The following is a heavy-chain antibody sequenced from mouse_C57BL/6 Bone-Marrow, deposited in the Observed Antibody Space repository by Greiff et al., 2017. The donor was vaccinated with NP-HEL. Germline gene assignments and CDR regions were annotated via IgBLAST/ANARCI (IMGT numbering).Heavy chain of an antibody. D-gene: IGHD2-2*01. CDR2: INPNNGGT. CDR1: GYTFTDYN. Sequence: EVQLQQSGPELVKPGASVKLSCKASGYTFTDYNMHWVKQSPGKSLEWIGYINPNNGGTSYNQKFKGKATLTVNKSSSPAYMELRSLTSEDSAVYYCARDTSGSTMFKVYLDYWGQGTTLTVSS. CDR3: ARDTSGSTMFKVYLDY. V-gene: IGHV1-22*01. J-gene: IGHJ2*01.